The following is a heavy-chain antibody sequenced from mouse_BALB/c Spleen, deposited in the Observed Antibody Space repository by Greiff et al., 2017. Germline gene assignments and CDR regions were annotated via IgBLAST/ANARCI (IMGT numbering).Heavy chain of an antibody. CDR1: GFTFSGYG. J-gene: IGHJ4*01. CDR2: ISSGGSYT. CDR3: ARQGPAMDY. V-gene: IGHV5-6*01. Sequence: EAHLVESGGDLVKPGGSLKLSCAASGFTFSGYGMSWVRQTPDKRLEWVATISSGGSYTYYPDSVKGRFTISRDNAKNTLYLQMSSLKSEDTAMYYCARQGPAMDYWGQGTSVTVSS.